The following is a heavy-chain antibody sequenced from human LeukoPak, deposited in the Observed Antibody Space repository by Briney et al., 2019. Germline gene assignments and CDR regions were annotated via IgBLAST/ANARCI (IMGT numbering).Heavy chain of an antibody. CDR3: ARGRDSSGYRALDASDI. D-gene: IGHD3-22*01. CDR1: GGSISSGGYY. CDR2: IYYSGST. V-gene: IGHV4-31*03. Sequence: KPSQTLSLTCTVSGGSISSGGYYWSWIRQHPGKGLEWIGYIYYSGSTYYNPSLKSRVTISVDTSKNQFSLKLSSVTAADTAVYYCARGRDSSGYRALDASDIWGQGTMVTVSS. J-gene: IGHJ3*02.